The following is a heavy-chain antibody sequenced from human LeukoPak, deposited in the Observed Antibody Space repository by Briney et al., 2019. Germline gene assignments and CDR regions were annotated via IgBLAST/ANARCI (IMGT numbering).Heavy chain of an antibody. V-gene: IGHV3-33*01. CDR3: ARVGWVLRYAFDI. CDR2: IWSDGSNK. Sequence: PGGSLRLSCAASGFTFSSYGMHWVRQAPGKGLEWVAVIWSDGSNKYYVDSVKGRFTISRDNSKNTLYLQMNSLRAEDTAVYYCARVGWVLRYAFDIWGQGTMVTVSS. D-gene: IGHD3-16*01. CDR1: GFTFSSYG. J-gene: IGHJ3*02.